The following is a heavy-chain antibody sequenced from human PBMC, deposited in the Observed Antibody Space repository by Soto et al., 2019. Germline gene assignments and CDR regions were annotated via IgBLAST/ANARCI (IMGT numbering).Heavy chain of an antibody. J-gene: IGHJ4*02. Sequence: QVQLVQSGAEVQKPGASVKVSCKVSGYTLTELSMHWVRQAPGKGLEWMGGFDPEDGETIYAQKFQGRVTMTEDTSTDTAYMELSSLRSEDTAVYYCATDPGGYSGYDLPRGYWGQGTLVTVSS. V-gene: IGHV1-24*01. CDR3: ATDPGGYSGYDLPRGY. D-gene: IGHD5-12*01. CDR1: GYTLTELS. CDR2: FDPEDGET.